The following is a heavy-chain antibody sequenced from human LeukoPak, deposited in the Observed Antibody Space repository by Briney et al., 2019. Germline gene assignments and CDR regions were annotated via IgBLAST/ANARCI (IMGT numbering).Heavy chain of an antibody. CDR1: GFTFSNSA. CDR3: ARGRPSRFDP. CDR2: FYSGGTT. Sequence: GGSLRLSCAASGFTFSNSAMSWVRQAPGKGLEWVSIFYSGGTTYYADSVKGRFTISRDISKNTLYLQMNSLRGEDTAVYYCARGRPSRFDPRGQGTLVTVSS. J-gene: IGHJ5*02. V-gene: IGHV3-66*01.